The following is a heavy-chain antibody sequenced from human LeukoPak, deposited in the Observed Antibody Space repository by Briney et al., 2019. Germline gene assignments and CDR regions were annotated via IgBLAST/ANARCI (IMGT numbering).Heavy chain of an antibody. CDR1: GASVNSGGYY. D-gene: IGHD1-1*01. CDR3: ARDEFGWNDAFDI. V-gene: IGHV4-61*08. CDR2: MDYSGTT. Sequence: SETLSLTCNVSGASVNSGGYYWTWIRQPPGKGLEWIGYMDYSGTTNYNPSLKSRVTMSVDTSKNQFSLKLSSVTAADTAVYYCARDEFGWNDAFDIWGQGTMVTVSS. J-gene: IGHJ3*02.